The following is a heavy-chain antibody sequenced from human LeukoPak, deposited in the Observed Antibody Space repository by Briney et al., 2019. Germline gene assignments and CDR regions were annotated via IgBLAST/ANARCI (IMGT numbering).Heavy chain of an antibody. J-gene: IGHJ4*02. CDR2: ISAYNGNT. CDR3: ARVRPRIQLWHQVFDY. V-gene: IGHV1-18*01. CDR1: GYTFTSYG. D-gene: IGHD5-18*01. Sequence: ASVKVSCKASGYTFTSYGISWVRQAPGQGLEWMGWISAYNGNTNYAQKLQGRVTMTTDTSTSTAYMELRSLRSDDTAVYYCARVRPRIQLWHQVFDYWGQGTLVTVSS.